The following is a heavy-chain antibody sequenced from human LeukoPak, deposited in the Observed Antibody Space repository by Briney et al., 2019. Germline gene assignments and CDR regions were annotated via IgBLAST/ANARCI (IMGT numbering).Heavy chain of an antibody. V-gene: IGHV4-30-4*01. CDR1: GGSISSGDYY. D-gene: IGHD5-18*01. Sequence: SETLSLTCTVSGGSISSGDYYWSWIRQPPGKSLEWIGFIYYSGSTHYNPSLKSRVIISVDTSKNQFSLRLTSVTAADTAVYYCASMDSAMALGYWGQGTLVTVSS. J-gene: IGHJ4*02. CDR2: IYYSGST. CDR3: ASMDSAMALGY.